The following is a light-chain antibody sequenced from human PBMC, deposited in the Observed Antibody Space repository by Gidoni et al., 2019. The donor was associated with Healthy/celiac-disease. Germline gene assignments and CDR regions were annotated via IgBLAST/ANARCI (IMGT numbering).Light chain of an antibody. Sequence: DLQMPPSPSAMSASGGDRVTITCRASQGISNYLSWFQQKPGNVPKRLIYAASSLQSGVPSRFSGSGSGTEFTLTISSLQPEDIATYYCLQHNSYPWTFGEGTKVEIK. CDR2: AAS. V-gene: IGKV1-17*03. CDR1: QGISNY. CDR3: LQHNSYPWT. J-gene: IGKJ1*01.